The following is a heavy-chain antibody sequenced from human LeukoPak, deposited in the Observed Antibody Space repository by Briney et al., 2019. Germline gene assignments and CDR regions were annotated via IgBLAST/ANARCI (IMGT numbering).Heavy chain of an antibody. D-gene: IGHD4-17*01. J-gene: IGHJ4*02. CDR1: GFTFSSYA. Sequence: GGSLRLSCAASGFTFSSYAMSWVRQAPGKGLEWVSAISGSGGSTYYADSVKGRFTISRDNSKNSLYLQMNSLRAEDTAVYYCARDTVTTDYFDYWGQGTLVTVSS. V-gene: IGHV3-23*01. CDR3: ARDTVTTDYFDY. CDR2: ISGSGGST.